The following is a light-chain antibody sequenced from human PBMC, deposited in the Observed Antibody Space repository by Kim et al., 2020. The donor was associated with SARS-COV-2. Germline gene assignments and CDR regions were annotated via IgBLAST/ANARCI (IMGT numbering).Light chain of an antibody. V-gene: IGKV3-20*01. Sequence: PGNRGTLSCWASQPVRDHSVTWSQHQPGQAPRLLIYSASSRARGVPDRFRGSGSGTDYTLTIDRLEPGDFAVYYCQIYNLSPPNSFGQGTKLEI. CDR3: QIYNLSPPNS. CDR1: QPVRDHS. J-gene: IGKJ2*01. CDR2: SAS.